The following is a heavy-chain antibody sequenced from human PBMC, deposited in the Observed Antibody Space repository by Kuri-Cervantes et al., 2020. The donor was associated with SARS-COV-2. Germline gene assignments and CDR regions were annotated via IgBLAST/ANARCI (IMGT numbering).Heavy chain of an antibody. Sequence: LRLSCAVSGGSISSGGYSWSWIRQPPGKGLEWIGYIYHSGSTYYNPSLKSRVTISVDRSKNQFSLKLSSVTAADTAVYYCARHNRIAVAGDVWFDPWGQGTLVTVSS. CDR3: ARHNRIAVAGDVWFDP. CDR2: IYHSGST. J-gene: IGHJ5*02. CDR1: GGSISSGGYS. D-gene: IGHD6-19*01. V-gene: IGHV4-30-2*01.